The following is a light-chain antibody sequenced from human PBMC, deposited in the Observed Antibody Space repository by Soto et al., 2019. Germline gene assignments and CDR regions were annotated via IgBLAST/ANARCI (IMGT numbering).Light chain of an antibody. CDR3: QQYDNWPPT. CDR2: GAS. Sequence: EIMVTQSPAILSVSTGERATLSCRVSQSVSSNLAWYQQKPGQAPRILIYGASTRATGIPARFSGSGSGTEFTLTISSLQSEDFKVYYCQQYDNWPPTFGQGTNVDI. J-gene: IGKJ1*01. CDR1: QSVSSN. V-gene: IGKV3-15*01.